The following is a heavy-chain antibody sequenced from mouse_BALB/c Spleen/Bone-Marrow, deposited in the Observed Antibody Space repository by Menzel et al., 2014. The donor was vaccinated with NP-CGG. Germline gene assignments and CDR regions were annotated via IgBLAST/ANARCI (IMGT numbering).Heavy chain of an antibody. CDR2: IYPSDSYT. J-gene: IGHJ2*01. CDR3: TREGYYGSSYVDY. V-gene: IGHV1-69*02. Sequence: VQLVESGAELVRPGASVKLSFKASGYTFTSYWINWVKQRPGQGLEWIGNIYPSDSYTNYNQKFKDKATLTVDKSSSTAYMQLSSPTSEDSAVYYCTREGYYGSSYVDYWGQGTTLTVSS. D-gene: IGHD1-1*01. CDR1: GYTFTSYW.